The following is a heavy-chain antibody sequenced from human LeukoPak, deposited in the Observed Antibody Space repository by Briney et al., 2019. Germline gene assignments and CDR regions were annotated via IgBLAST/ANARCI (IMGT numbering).Heavy chain of an antibody. CDR1: GFTFSNYW. CDR3: ARDRGIAAVGTVGEFDY. D-gene: IGHD6-13*01. V-gene: IGHV3-7*01. J-gene: IGHJ4*02. Sequence: GSLRLSCAASGFTFSNYWMSWVRQAPGKGLEWVANIKEDGGEKHYVDSVKGRFTISRDSAKNSLYLQMNSLRAEDTAVYYCARDRGIAAVGTVGEFDYWGQGTLVTVSS. CDR2: IKEDGGEK.